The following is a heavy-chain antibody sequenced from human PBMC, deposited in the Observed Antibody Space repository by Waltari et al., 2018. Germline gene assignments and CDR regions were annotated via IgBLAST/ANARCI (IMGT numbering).Heavy chain of an antibody. Sequence: QLQLQESGPGLVKPSETLSLTYTVSGGSISSSSYYWGWIRQPPGKGLEWIGSIYYSGGTSYHPSLKGRVTISVETSKNQFALKLSSVTAADTAVYYCASTPRDYSSYDYWGQGTLVTVSS. V-gene: IGHV4-39*01. CDR3: ASTPRDYSSYDY. CDR2: IYYSGGT. J-gene: IGHJ4*02. D-gene: IGHD2-2*01. CDR1: GGSISSSSYY.